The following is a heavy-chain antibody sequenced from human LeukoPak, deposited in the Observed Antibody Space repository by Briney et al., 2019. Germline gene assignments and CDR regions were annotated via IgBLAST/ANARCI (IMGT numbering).Heavy chain of an antibody. CDR3: ARVLDYGGNLAPDY. CDR1: GGSISSYY. CDR2: IYYSGST. Sequence: SETLSLTCTVSGGSISSYYWGWIRQPPGKGLEWIGYIYYSGSTNYNPSLKSRVTISVDTSKNQFSLKLSSVTAADTAVYHCARVLDYGGNLAPDYWGQGTLVTVSS. D-gene: IGHD4-23*01. J-gene: IGHJ4*02. V-gene: IGHV4-59*08.